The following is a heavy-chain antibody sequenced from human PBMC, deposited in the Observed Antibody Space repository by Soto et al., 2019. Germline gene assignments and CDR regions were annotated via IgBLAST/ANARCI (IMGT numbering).Heavy chain of an antibody. J-gene: IGHJ3*02. CDR3: ARDLPDYGGKTGMVNRDDAFDI. CDR2: ISAYNGNT. CDR1: GYTFTSYG. D-gene: IGHD4-17*01. V-gene: IGHV1-18*01. Sequence: ASVKVSCKASGYTFTSYGISWVRQAPGQGLEWMGWISAYNGNTNYAQKLQGRVTMTTDTSTSKAYMEQRNLRSDDTAVYYCARDLPDYGGKTGMVNRDDAFDIWGQGTMVTVSS.